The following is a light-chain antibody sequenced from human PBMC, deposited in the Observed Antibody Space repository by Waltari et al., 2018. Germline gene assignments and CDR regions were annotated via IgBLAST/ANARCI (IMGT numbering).Light chain of an antibody. CDR1: QSVSSI. V-gene: IGKV3-15*01. CDR2: GAS. J-gene: IGKJ1*01. CDR3: QQYNNWPRT. Sequence: EIVMPQSPATLSVSPGERATLSCRASQSVSSILAWYQQKPGQAPRLLIYGASTRATGIPARFSGSGSGTEFTLTISSLQSEDFAVYYCQQYNNWPRTFGQGTTVEIK.